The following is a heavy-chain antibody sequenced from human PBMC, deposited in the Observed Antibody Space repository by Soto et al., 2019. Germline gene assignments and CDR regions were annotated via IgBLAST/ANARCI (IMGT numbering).Heavy chain of an antibody. Sequence: GGSLRLSCAASGFTFSGSAMHWVRQASGKGLEWVGRIRSKANSYATAYAASVKGRFTISRDDSKNTAYLQMNSLKTEDTAVYYCTRRIDYDILTGYLAYYYGMDVWGQGTTVTVSS. V-gene: IGHV3-73*01. CDR2: IRSKANSYAT. D-gene: IGHD3-9*01. CDR3: TRRIDYDILTGYLAYYYGMDV. CDR1: GFTFSGSA. J-gene: IGHJ6*02.